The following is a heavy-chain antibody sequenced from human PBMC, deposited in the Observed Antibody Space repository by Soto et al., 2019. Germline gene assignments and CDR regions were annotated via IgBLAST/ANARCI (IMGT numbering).Heavy chain of an antibody. CDR3: ARGPPATDAFDI. J-gene: IGHJ3*02. D-gene: IGHD2-2*01. Sequence: PSETLSLTCTVSGGPISSYYWSWIRQPPGKGLEWIGYIYYSGSTNYNPSLKSRVTISVDTSKNQFSLKLSSVTAADTAVYYCARGPPATDAFDIWGQGTMVTV. CDR2: IYYSGST. V-gene: IGHV4-59*01. CDR1: GGPISSYY.